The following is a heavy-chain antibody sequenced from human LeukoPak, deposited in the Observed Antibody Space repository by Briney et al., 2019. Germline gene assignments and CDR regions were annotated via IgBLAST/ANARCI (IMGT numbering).Heavy chain of an antibody. J-gene: IGHJ3*02. CDR2: IYFEWST. V-gene: IGHV4-59*03. Sequence: PSETLSLTCTVSGGSLSSYYWSWIRQPPGKGLEWIGYIYFEWSTNNNPSRKSRVNISVDTRKNLSVVKLSSVSAAETAVYYCAETSIVVPAAIGGHDAFDIWGQGTMVTVSS. D-gene: IGHD2-2*02. CDR3: AETSIVVPAAIGGHDAFDI. CDR1: GGSLSSYY.